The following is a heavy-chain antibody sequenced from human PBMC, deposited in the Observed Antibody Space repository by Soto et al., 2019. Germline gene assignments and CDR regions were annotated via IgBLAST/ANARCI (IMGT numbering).Heavy chain of an antibody. CDR2: IYYSGST. CDR1: GGSISSGGYY. J-gene: IGHJ3*02. V-gene: IGHV4-31*03. CDR3: AGNTVTDAFDI. D-gene: IGHD4-17*01. Sequence: QVQLQETGPGLVKPSQTLSLTCTVSGGSISSGGYYWSWIRQHPGKGLEWIGYIYYSGSTYYNPSLKSRVTTSVDTSKTQFSLKLSSVTAADTAVYYCAGNTVTDAFDIWGQGTMVTVSS.